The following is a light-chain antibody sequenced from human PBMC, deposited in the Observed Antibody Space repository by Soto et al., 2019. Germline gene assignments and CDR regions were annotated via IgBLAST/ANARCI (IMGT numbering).Light chain of an antibody. CDR3: TSYTPGSRL. J-gene: IGLJ3*02. V-gene: IGLV2-14*01. Sequence: QSALTQPASVSGSPGQSITISCTGSSSDVGRYKFVSWYQQHPGKAPRLIIYEVSNRPSGVSTRFSGSKSGNTASLIISGLQADDEADYYCTSYTPGSRLFGGGTKLTVL. CDR1: SSDVGRYKF. CDR2: EVS.